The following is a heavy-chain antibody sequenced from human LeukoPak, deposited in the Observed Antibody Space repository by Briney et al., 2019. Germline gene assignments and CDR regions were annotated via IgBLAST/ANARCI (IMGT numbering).Heavy chain of an antibody. V-gene: IGHV3-53*01. J-gene: IGHJ4*02. CDR3: ARVTTSGTYKFDY. CDR2: IYTSGST. CDR1: GFTVSNNY. Sequence: PGGSLRLSCAASGFTVSNNYISWVRQAPGKGLEWVSLIYTSGSTYYADSVKGRFTISRDNSKNTLYLQMNSLRAEDTAVYYCARVTTSGTYKFDYWGQGTLVTVSS. D-gene: IGHD3-10*01.